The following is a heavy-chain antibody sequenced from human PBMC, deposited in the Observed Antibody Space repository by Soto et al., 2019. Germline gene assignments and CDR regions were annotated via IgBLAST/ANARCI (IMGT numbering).Heavy chain of an antibody. V-gene: IGHV3-21*01. CDR2: ISSGSGYI. D-gene: IGHD6-19*01. Sequence: GGSLRLSCAASGFTFSLSSMNWVRQAPGKGLEWVSSISSGSGYIYYADSVKGRFTVSGDNAKNTLSLQMNSLRAEDTAVYYCARDGSGWSRDCWGQGTLVTVSS. CDR3: ARDGSGWSRDC. J-gene: IGHJ4*02. CDR1: GFTFSLSS.